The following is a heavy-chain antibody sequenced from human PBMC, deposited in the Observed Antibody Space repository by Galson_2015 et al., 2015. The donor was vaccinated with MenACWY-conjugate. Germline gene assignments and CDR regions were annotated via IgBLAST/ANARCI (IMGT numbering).Heavy chain of an antibody. CDR3: SRHPPCVRGMDL. D-gene: IGHD3-10*01. CDR2: ISPGDSNT. J-gene: IGHJ6*02. CDR1: GYSFSTYW. V-gene: IGHV5-51*01. Sequence: QSGAEVKKPGESLKISCKGSGYSFSTYWIAWVRQLPGKGLEWMGLISPGDSNTRYSPAFHGQVTISADKSISTAYRQLHSLQASDTAMYYCSRHPPCVRGMDLWGQGTTVTVSS.